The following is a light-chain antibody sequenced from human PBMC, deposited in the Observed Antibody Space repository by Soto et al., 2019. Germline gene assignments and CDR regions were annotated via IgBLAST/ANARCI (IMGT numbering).Light chain of an antibody. CDR2: DAS. CDR1: QSVSSY. CDR3: QQRSNWPPLT. J-gene: IGKJ4*01. Sequence: EIVLTQSPATLSLSPGERATLSCRASQSVSSYLAWYQQKPGQAPRLLIYDASTRATGIPARFSGSGSGTDFTPTISSLEPEDFVVYYCQQRSNWPPLTFGGGTKVEIK. V-gene: IGKV3-11*01.